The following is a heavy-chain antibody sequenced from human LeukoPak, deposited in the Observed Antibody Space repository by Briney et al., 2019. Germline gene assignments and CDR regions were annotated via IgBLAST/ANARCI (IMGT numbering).Heavy chain of an antibody. CDR2: IYSSGST. D-gene: IGHD6-13*01. Sequence: TSETLSLTCTVSGESINSFYWSWIRQPAGKGLEWIGRIYSSGSTNYSPSLKSRVTMSVDTSKNQFSLKLSSVTAADTAVYYCARDVVAAAGSFDYWGQGTQVTVSS. V-gene: IGHV4-4*07. J-gene: IGHJ4*02. CDR1: GESINSFY. CDR3: ARDVVAAAGSFDY.